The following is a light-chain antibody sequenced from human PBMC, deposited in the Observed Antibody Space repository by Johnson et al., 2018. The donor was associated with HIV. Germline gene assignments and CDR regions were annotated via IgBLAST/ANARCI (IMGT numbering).Light chain of an antibody. Sequence: QSVLTQPPSVSAAPGQKVTISCSGSSSNIGKNYVSWYQLLPGTAPKLLIYDYDKRPSGIPDRFSGSKSGPSATLGITGLQTGDEADYYCGTWDSSLSARYVFGTGTKVTVL. CDR1: SSNIGKNY. CDR3: GTWDSSLSARYV. CDR2: DYD. V-gene: IGLV1-51*01. J-gene: IGLJ1*01.